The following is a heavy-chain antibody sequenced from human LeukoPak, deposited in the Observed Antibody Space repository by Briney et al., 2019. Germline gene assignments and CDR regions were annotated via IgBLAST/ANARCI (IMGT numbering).Heavy chain of an antibody. V-gene: IGHV3-21*01. CDR2: MSSDCTYI. J-gene: IGHJ4*02. Sequence: PGGSLRLSCAASGFTFSTYSMNWVRQAPGKGLEWVSSMSSDCTYIYYADSVKGRFTISRDNAKNSLYLQMNSLRAEDTAVYYCARGLTTVTPPGYWGQGTLVTVSS. CDR1: GFTFSTYS. CDR3: ARGLTTVTPPGY. D-gene: IGHD4-11*01.